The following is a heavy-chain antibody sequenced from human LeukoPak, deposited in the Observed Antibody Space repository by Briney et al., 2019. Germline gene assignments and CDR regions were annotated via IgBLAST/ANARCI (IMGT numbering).Heavy chain of an antibody. V-gene: IGHV3-66*02. D-gene: IGHD1-7*01. CDR1: GFTVSSNY. CDR2: IYSGGST. Sequence: GGSLRLSCAASGFTVSSNYMSWVRQAPGKGLEWVSVIYSGGSTYYADSVKGRFTISRDNSKNTLYLQMNSLRAEDTAVYYCARVSTGTTRFDYWGQGTLVTVSS. CDR3: ARVSTGTTRFDY. J-gene: IGHJ4*02.